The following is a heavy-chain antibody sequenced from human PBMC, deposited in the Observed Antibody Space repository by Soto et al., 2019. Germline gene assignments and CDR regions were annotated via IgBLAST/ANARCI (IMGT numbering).Heavy chain of an antibody. D-gene: IGHD4-4*01. V-gene: IGHV3-33*01. Sequence: GESLKISCAASGFTFSSYGMHWVRQAPGKGLEWVAVIWYDGSNKYYADSVKGRFTISRDNSKNTLYLQMNSLRAEDTAVYYCARGDYSNYYYYGMDVWGQGTTVTVSS. CDR3: ARGDYSNYYYYGMDV. CDR2: IWYDGSNK. CDR1: GFTFSSYG. J-gene: IGHJ6*02.